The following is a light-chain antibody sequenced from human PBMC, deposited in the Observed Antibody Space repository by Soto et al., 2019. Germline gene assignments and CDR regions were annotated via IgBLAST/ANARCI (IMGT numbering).Light chain of an antibody. Sequence: IVMTQARLRLSVSPGERATLSCRAGQGVTTNFAWYQQKSGQSPRLLIYDVSTRATGVPARFSGTGSETDFTLTISGPQSEDSAVYCCQQYNNWPLPFGQGTRTEIK. CDR1: QGVTTN. CDR3: QQYNNWPLP. V-gene: IGKV3-15*01. J-gene: IGKJ5*01. CDR2: DVS.